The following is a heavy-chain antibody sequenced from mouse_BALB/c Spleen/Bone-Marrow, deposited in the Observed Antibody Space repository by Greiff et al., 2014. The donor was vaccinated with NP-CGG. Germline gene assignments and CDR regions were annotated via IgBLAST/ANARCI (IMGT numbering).Heavy chain of an antibody. V-gene: IGHV1-26*01. CDR3: ARSRHGVN. CDR2: INPNTGGT. J-gene: IGHJ2*01. CDR1: GYTFTDYY. Sequence: VHVKQSGPELVKPGASVKMSCKASGYTFTDYYMKWVKQSHGRSLEWIGDINPNTGGTTYSQKFLGKATLTVDKPSSTAYMQLNSLTSEDSAVYYCARSRHGVNWGQGTTLTVSS. D-gene: IGHD1-2*01.